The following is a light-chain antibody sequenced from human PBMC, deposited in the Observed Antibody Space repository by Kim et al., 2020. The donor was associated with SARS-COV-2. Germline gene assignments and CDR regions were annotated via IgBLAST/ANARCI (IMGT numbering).Light chain of an antibody. CDR1: QTMSTW. CDR2: KAS. Sequence: ESIEDRFTITFRASQTMSTWLAWYQQKPGKAPKLLIYKASTLERGVPSRFSGSGSGTEFTLTISSLQPDDFATYYCQHYTSYSWTFGQGTKVDIK. CDR3: QHYTSYSWT. J-gene: IGKJ1*01. V-gene: IGKV1-5*03.